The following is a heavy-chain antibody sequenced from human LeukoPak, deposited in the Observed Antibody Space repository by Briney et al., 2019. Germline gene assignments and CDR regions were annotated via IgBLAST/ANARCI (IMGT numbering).Heavy chain of an antibody. CDR2: ISSSSSYI. CDR1: GFTFSSYS. CDR3: ARERPYYDSSGYYYDY. V-gene: IGHV3-21*01. Sequence: GGSLRLSCAASGFTFSSYSMNWVRQAPGKGLEWVSSISSSSSYIYYADSVKGRFTISRDNAKNSLYLQMNSLRAEDTAVYYCARERPYYDSSGYYYDYWGQGTLVTVSS. D-gene: IGHD3-22*01. J-gene: IGHJ4*02.